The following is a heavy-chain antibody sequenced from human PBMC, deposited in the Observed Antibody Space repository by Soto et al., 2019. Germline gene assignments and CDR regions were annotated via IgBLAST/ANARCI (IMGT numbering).Heavy chain of an antibody. CDR2: IYYSGST. V-gene: IGHV4-39*01. J-gene: IGHJ4*02. CDR3: MLGSGWKDFDY. D-gene: IGHD3-22*01. CDR1: GRSITSCRYY. Sequence: SETLSLPCSVSGRSITSCRYYWVGIRQPPGKGLEWIGNIYYSGSTYYNPSLKSRVTISVDTSKNQFSLKLSSVTAADTAVYYCMLGSGWKDFDYWGQGTLVTVSS.